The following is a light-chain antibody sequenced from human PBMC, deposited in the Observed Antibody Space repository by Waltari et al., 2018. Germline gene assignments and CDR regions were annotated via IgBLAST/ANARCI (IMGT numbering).Light chain of an antibody. CDR1: QGISSW. CDR3: QQTDTFPRT. CDR2: AAS. Sequence: DIQLTQSPSSVAASVGDTVTTTCRASQGISSWLVWYQQKPGKAPKLLIYAASGLPGGVPSRFSGSGSGTDVTLTINSLQPEDFATYYCQQTDTFPRTFGQGTRLEIK. V-gene: IGKV1-12*01. J-gene: IGKJ5*01.